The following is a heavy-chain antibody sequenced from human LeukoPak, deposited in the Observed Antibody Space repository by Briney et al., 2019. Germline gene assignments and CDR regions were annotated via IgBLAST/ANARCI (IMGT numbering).Heavy chain of an antibody. CDR1: GYTFTGYY. D-gene: IGHD1-26*01. J-gene: IGHJ3*02. CDR3: ARGVILDAFDI. V-gene: IGHV1-2*02. Sequence: GASVKVSSTPSGYTFTGYYMNWVRQAPGQGLEWMGWINPNSGGTNDAQKFQGRVTMTRDTSISTAYMELSRLRSDDTAVYYGARGVILDAFDIWGQGTMVTVSS. CDR2: INPNSGGT.